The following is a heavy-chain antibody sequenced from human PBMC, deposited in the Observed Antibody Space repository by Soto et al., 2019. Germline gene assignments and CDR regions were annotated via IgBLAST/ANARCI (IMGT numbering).Heavy chain of an antibody. CDR1: GFTFSSYA. Sequence: PXVALTLACAVCGFTFSSYAMSGVRQAPGKGLEWVSTISVSGGNTYYADSVKGRFTISRDNSKNTLYLQMNSLRAEDTAVYYCANDITGYYPSWFDPWGQGTLVTVPS. V-gene: IGHV3-23*01. CDR2: ISVSGGNT. J-gene: IGHJ5*02. CDR3: ANDITGYYPSWFDP. D-gene: IGHD3-9*01.